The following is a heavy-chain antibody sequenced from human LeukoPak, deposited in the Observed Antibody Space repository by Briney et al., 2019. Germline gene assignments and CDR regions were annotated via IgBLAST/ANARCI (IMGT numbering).Heavy chain of an antibody. D-gene: IGHD2-2*01. CDR2: INPRSGGR. CDR3: ATGERLVPAAMWFDY. CDR1: GYTFTDYY. J-gene: IGHJ4*02. Sequence: ASVKVSCTASGYTFTDYYMDWVRQAPGQGLEWMGWINPRSGGRSYAQRFQGRVTMTRDTSISTAYLELSRLRSADTAVYYCATGERLVPAAMWFDYWGQGTLVTVSS. V-gene: IGHV1-2*02.